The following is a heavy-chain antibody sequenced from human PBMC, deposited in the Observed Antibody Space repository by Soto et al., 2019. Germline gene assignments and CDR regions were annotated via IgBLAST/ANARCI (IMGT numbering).Heavy chain of an antibody. J-gene: IGHJ6*03. Sequence: LGKVSCKASGGTCSSYTISWVRQAPGQGLEWMGRIIPILGIANYAQKFQGRVTITADKSTSTAYLELSSLRSEDTAVYYCARMACSSTSCYGGNYYYYYMDVWGKGTTVTVSS. CDR3: ARMACSSTSCYGGNYYYYYMDV. CDR2: IIPILGIA. D-gene: IGHD2-2*01. V-gene: IGHV1-69*02. CDR1: GGTCSSYT.